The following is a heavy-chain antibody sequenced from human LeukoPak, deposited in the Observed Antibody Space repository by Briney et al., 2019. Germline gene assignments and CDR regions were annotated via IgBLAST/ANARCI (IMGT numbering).Heavy chain of an antibody. J-gene: IGHJ4*02. CDR2: INPNSGGT. D-gene: IGHD5-18*01. Sequence: GASVKVSCKASGYTFTGYYMHWVRQAPGQGLEWMGRINPNSGGTNYAQKFQGRVTMTRDTSISTAYMELSRLRSGDTAVYYCAREGKPRGYSYGLNYWGQGTLVTVSS. CDR1: GYTFTGYY. CDR3: AREGKPRGYSYGLNY. V-gene: IGHV1-2*06.